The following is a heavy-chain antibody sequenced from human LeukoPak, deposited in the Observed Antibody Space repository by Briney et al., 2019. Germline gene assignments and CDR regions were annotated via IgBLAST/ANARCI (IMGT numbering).Heavy chain of an antibody. CDR1: GFTFSSYG. D-gene: IGHD4-17*01. V-gene: IGHV3-33*08. CDR3: AREDYGDYRYNWFDP. J-gene: IGHJ5*02. CDR2: IWYDGSNK. Sequence: GGSLRLSCAASGFTFSSYGMHWVRQAPGKGLEWVAVIWYDGSNKYYADSVEGRFTISRDNSKNTLYLQMNSLRAGDTAVYYCAREDYGDYRYNWFDPWGQGTLVTVSS.